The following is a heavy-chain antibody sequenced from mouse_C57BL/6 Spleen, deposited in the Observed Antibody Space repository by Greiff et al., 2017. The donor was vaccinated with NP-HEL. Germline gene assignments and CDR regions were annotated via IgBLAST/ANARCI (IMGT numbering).Heavy chain of an antibody. CDR2: ISGGGGNT. J-gene: IGHJ2*01. D-gene: IGHD1-1*01. V-gene: IGHV5-9*01. CDR3: ARSSNYFGY. Sequence: EVQGVESGGGLVKPGGSLKLSCAASGFTFSSYTMSWVRQTPEKRLEWVATISGGGGNTYYPDSVKGRFTISRDTAKNTLYLQMSSLRSEDAALYYCARSSNYFGYWGQGTTLTVSS. CDR1: GFTFSSYT.